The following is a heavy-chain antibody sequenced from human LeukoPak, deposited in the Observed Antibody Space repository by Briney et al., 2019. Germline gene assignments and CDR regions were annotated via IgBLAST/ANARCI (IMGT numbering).Heavy chain of an antibody. Sequence: PGGSLRLSCAASGFTVSSNYMSWVRQAPGKGLEWVSVIYSGGSTYYADCVKGRLTTSRDNSKNTLSLPMNSLTAEDTAVYYCARGLPGGFGVVITPYYCGYMDVWGKGTTVTVSS. V-gene: IGHV3-53*01. CDR2: IYSGGST. J-gene: IGHJ6*03. CDR3: ARGLPGGFGVVITPYYCGYMDV. CDR1: GFTVSSNY. D-gene: IGHD3-3*01.